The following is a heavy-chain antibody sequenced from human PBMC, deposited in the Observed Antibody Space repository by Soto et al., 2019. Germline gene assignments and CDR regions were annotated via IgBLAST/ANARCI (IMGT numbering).Heavy chain of an antibody. V-gene: IGHV4-31*03. J-gene: IGHJ3*02. CDR3: GFGRFPSPVFDI. D-gene: IGHD3-10*01. CDR1: GDSISSSSYS. CDR2: IYYSGST. Sequence: TLSLTCIVSGDSISSSSYSWAWIRQPPGKGLEWIGYIYYSGSTYYNPSLKSRVTISVDTSKNQFSLKLSSVTAADTAVYYCGFGRFPSPVFDIWGQGTMVTVSS.